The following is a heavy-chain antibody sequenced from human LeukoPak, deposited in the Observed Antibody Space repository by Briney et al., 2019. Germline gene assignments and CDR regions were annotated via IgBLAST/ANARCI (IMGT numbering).Heavy chain of an antibody. V-gene: IGHV1-46*01. CDR1: GYTFTSYY. J-gene: IGHJ4*02. CDR2: INPSGGST. D-gene: IGHD3-3*01. Sequence: GASVKVSCKASGYTFTSYYMHWVRQAPGQGLEWMGIINPSGGSTSYAQKFQGRVTMTEDTSTDTAYMELSSLRSEDTAVYYCATDPRLSSGAFDYWGQGTLVTVSS. CDR3: ATDPRLSSGAFDY.